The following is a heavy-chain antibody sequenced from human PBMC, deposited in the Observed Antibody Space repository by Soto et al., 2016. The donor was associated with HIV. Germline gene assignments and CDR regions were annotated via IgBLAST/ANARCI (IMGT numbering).Heavy chain of an antibody. CDR2: IYYTGST. V-gene: IGHV4-31*03. D-gene: IGHD2-15*01. Sequence: QVQLQESGPGLVKPSQTLSLTCTVSGGSISSDNYYWTWIRHLPGKGLEWIGYIYYTGSTYYNPSLRSRVTISVDTSKNHFSLKLSSLTAADTAVYYCARGNIVVGLTWFDPWGQGTLLTVSS. CDR3: ARGNIVVGLTWFDP. CDR1: GGSISSDNYY. J-gene: IGHJ5*02.